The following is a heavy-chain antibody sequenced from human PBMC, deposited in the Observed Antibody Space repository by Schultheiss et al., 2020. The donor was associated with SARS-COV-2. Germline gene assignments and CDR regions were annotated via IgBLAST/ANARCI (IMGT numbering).Heavy chain of an antibody. J-gene: IGHJ4*02. CDR2: INHSGST. D-gene: IGHD3-22*01. V-gene: IGHV4-34*01. CDR1: GGSISSYY. Sequence: SETLSLTCTVSGGSISSYYWSWIRQPPGKGLEWIGEINHSGSTNYNPSLKSRVTISVHTSKNQFSLKLSSVTAADTAVYYCARDLKGYYDSSGWKYYFDYWGQGTLVTVSS. CDR3: ARDLKGYYDSSGWKYYFDY.